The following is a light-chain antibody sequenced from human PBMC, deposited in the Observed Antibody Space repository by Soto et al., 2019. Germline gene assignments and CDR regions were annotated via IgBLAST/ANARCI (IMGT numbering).Light chain of an antibody. Sequence: EIVLTQSPATLSLSPGERATLSCRASQSVSSYLAWYQQKPGQAPRLLIYDASNRATGIPARFSGSGSGTDFTLTIISLETETSAVYYCQQRSNWPPGVTFGGGTKVESK. V-gene: IGKV3-11*01. CDR1: QSVSSY. J-gene: IGKJ4*01. CDR3: QQRSNWPPGVT. CDR2: DAS.